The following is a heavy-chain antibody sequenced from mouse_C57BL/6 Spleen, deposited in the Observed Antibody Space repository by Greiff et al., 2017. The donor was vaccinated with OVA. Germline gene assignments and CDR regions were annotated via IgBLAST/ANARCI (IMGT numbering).Heavy chain of an antibody. J-gene: IGHJ2*01. CDR2: IWSGGST. CDR3: ARTNRNYGGDYFDY. D-gene: IGHD2-5*01. CDR1: GFSLTSYG. V-gene: IGHV2-2*01. Sequence: QVQLQQSGPGLVQPSQSLSITCTVSGFSLTSYGVHWVRQSPGKGLEWLGVIWSGGSTDYNAAFISRLSISKDNSKSQVFFKMNSLQADDTSIDYWARTNRNYGGDYFDYRGQGTTLTVPS.